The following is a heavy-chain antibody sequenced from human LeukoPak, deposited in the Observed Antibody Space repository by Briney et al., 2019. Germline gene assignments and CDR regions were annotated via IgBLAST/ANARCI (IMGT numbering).Heavy chain of an antibody. Sequence: PSETLSLTCAVFGGSFSGYYWSWIRQSPEKGLEWIGEMSHTGATNYNPSLKSRVTVSVDTSKKQFSLNLRSVTAADTAVYYCARGLHYNILTGGIDVWGQGTTAIVSS. CDR3: ARGLHYNILTGGIDV. D-gene: IGHD3-9*01. CDR1: GGSFSGYY. J-gene: IGHJ6*02. CDR2: MSHTGAT. V-gene: IGHV4-34*01.